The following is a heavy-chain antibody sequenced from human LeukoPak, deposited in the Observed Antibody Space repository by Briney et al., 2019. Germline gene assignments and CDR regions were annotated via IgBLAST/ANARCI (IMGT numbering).Heavy chain of an antibody. V-gene: IGHV4-59*12. D-gene: IGHD5-12*01. CDR2: IYYSGST. CDR1: GGSISSYY. CDR3: ARDLAALRRYNSGYDFGWFDP. J-gene: IGHJ5*02. Sequence: SETLSLTCTVSGGSISSYYWSWIRQPPGKGLEWIGYIYYSGSTNYNPSLRSRVTISVDTSKNQFSLKLSSVTAADTAVYYCARDLAALRRYNSGYDFGWFDPWGQGTLVTVSS.